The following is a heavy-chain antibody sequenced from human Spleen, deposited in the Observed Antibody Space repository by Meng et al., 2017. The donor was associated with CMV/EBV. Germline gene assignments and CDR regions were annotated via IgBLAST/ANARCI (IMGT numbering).Heavy chain of an antibody. CDR3: VGGVGWFDP. Sequence: SCTAAGHSLPTFGFGSVRQAAGRGSEWLGSISASTVTTNCAQSFQGRVTMTKDTSTTTVYMELRNLTSDDTAVYYCVGGVGWFDPWGQVTLVTVSS. CDR1: GHSLPTFG. CDR2: ISASTVTT. D-gene: IGHD3-16*01. V-gene: IGHV1-18*01. J-gene: IGHJ5*02.